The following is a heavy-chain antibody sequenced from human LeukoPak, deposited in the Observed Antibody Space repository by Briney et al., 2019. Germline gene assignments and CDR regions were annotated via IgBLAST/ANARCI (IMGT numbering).Heavy chain of an antibody. CDR3: ARDEAMALDY. CDR2: IIPIFGTA. D-gene: IGHD5-18*01. J-gene: IGHJ4*02. Sequence: GASVKVSCKASGGTFISYAISWVRQAPGQGLEWMGGIIPIFGTANYAQKFRGRVTITADESTSTAYMELSSLRSEDTAVYYCARDEAMALDYWGQGTLVTVSS. CDR1: GGTFISYA. V-gene: IGHV1-69*13.